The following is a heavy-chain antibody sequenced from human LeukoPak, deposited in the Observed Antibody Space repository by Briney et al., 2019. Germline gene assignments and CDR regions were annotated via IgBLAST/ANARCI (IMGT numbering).Heavy chain of an antibody. Sequence: ASVKVSCKASGYTFTSYDINWVRQATGQGLEWMGWMNPNSGNTGYAQKFQGRVTITRNTSISTAYMELSSLRSEDTAVYYCARVISGSRRGPPRTYNWFDPWGQGTLVTVSS. D-gene: IGHD3-10*01. V-gene: IGHV1-8*03. CDR3: ARVISGSRRGPPRTYNWFDP. CDR2: MNPNSGNT. J-gene: IGHJ5*02. CDR1: GYTFTSYD.